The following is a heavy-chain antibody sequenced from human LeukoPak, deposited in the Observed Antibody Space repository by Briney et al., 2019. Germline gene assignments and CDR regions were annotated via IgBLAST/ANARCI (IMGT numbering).Heavy chain of an antibody. V-gene: IGHV1-2*02. J-gene: IGHJ4*02. D-gene: IGHD5-12*01. CDR2: FNPNSGGT. CDR1: GYTFTGNY. CDR3: ARQSSGGYGLGY. Sequence: ASVKVSCKPSGYTFTGNYMHWVRQTPGQGLEWMGWFNPNSGGTNYAQKFQGRVTMTRDTSISTAYMELSRLRSDDTAVYYCARQSSGGYGLGYWGQGTLVTVSS.